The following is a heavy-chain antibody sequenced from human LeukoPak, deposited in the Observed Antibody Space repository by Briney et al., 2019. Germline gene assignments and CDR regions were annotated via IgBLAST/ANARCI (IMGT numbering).Heavy chain of an antibody. D-gene: IGHD4-17*01. CDR2: INHRGSA. V-gene: IGHV4-34*01. Sequence: SETLSHTCAVYGDSFSGYYWSWIRQPPGKGPEWIGEINHRGSANYNPSLKSRVSISVDTSKKQFSLKLNFVTAADTAVYYCLSHDYGDYSPDAFDVWGRGTMVTVSS. CDR1: GDSFSGYY. J-gene: IGHJ3*01. CDR3: LSHDYGDYSPDAFDV.